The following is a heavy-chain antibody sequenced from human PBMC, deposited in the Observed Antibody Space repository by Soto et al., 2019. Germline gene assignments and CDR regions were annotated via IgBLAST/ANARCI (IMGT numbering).Heavy chain of an antibody. J-gene: IGHJ5*02. CDR1: GGSFSGYY. D-gene: IGHD3-3*01. V-gene: IGHV4-34*01. CDR3: ARRSDTIFGVVPLHKNWYDP. Sequence: PSETLSLTCAVYGGSFSGYYWSWIRQPPGKGLEWIGEINHSGSTNYNPSLKSRVTISVDTSKNQFSLKLSSVTAADTAVYYCARRSDTIFGVVPLHKNWYDPWGQGTLVTVSS. CDR2: INHSGST.